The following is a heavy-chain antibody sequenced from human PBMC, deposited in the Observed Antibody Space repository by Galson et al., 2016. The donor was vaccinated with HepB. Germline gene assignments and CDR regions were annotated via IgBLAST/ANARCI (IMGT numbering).Heavy chain of an antibody. CDR1: GXTFSNYA. CDR2: ISGSADHT. J-gene: IGHJ4*02. V-gene: IGHV3-23*01. Sequence: RLSCAASGXTFSNYAMSWVRQAPGKGLEXXXAISGSADHTYYADSVKGRFTISRDNSKNTLYLRMNSLRAEDTAVYYCARLTLPGICCYFYYXGQGTLVTVSS. CDR3: ARLTLPGICCYFYY. D-gene: IGHD2-8*01.